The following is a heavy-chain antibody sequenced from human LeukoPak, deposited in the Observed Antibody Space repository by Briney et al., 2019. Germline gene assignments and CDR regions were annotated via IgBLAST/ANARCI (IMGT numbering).Heavy chain of an antibody. V-gene: IGHV3-66*01. CDR1: GFTVSSNY. CDR2: IYSGDST. CDR3: ARDPNIVVVPAAMPAGY. J-gene: IGHJ4*02. Sequence: GGSLRLSCAASGFTVSSNYMSWVRQAPGKGLEWVSVIYSGDSTYYADSVKGRFTISRDNSKNTLYLQMNSLRAEDTAVYYCARDPNIVVVPAAMPAGYWGQGTLVTVSS. D-gene: IGHD2-2*01.